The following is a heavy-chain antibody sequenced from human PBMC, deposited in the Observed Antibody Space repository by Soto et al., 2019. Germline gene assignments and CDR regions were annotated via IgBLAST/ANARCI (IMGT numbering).Heavy chain of an antibody. D-gene: IGHD2-2*01. J-gene: IGHJ4*02. CDR3: ARGDCSGASCYGELDY. V-gene: IGHV1-3*01. CDR2: INAGNGDT. Sequence: ASVKVSCKASAYTFTTYAMHWVRQAPGQRLEWMGWINAGNGDTKYSQKFLGRVSISRDTSANIAYMELSSLRSEDTAVYYCARGDCSGASCYGELDYGGQRTLVTFSS. CDR1: AYTFTTYA.